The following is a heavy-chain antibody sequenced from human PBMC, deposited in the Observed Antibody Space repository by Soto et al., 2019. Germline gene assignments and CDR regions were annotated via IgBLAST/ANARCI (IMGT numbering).Heavy chain of an antibody. D-gene: IGHD3-22*01. CDR2: IYYSGST. CDR3: ARVPSQQRGYYDSSGYYAFDY. Sequence: SETLSLTCTVSGGSISSGDYYWSWIRQPPGKGLEWIGYIYYSGSTYYNPSLKSRVTISVDTSKNQFSLKLSSVTAADTAVYYCARVPSQQRGYYDSSGYYAFDYWGQGTLVTVSS. V-gene: IGHV4-30-4*01. CDR1: GGSISSGDYY. J-gene: IGHJ4*02.